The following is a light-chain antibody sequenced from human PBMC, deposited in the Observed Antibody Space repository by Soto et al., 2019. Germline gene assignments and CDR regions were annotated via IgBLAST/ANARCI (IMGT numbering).Light chain of an antibody. J-gene: IGKJ4*01. V-gene: IGKV3-20*01. CDR1: QSVTSSY. CDR2: GAS. CDR3: QQYGSSPPLT. Sequence: IVLTQSPGTLSFAPWEIGTLSCRAIQSVTSSYLSWYQQKPGQAPRLLIYGASNRATGIPDRFSGSGSGTDFTLTISRLEPEDFAVYYCQQYGSSPPLTFGGGTKVDI.